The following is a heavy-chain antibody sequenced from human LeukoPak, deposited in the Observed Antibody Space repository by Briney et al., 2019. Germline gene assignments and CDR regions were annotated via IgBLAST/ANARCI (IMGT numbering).Heavy chain of an antibody. V-gene: IGHV1-2*02. Sequence: ASVKVSCKASGYTFTGYYMHWVRQAPGQGLEWMGWINPNSGGTKYAQKFQGRVTMTRNTSISTAYMELSSLRSEDTAVYYCARIRLKYCSSTSCYIYGWFDPWGQGTLVTVSS. D-gene: IGHD2-2*02. CDR1: GYTFTGYY. J-gene: IGHJ5*02. CDR3: ARIRLKYCSSTSCYIYGWFDP. CDR2: INPNSGGT.